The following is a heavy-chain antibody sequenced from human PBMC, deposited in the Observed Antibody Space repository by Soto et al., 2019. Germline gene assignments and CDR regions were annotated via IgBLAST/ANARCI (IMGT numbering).Heavy chain of an antibody. CDR3: AKQWLVQEHYFDY. CDR1: GFSFSSYA. CDR2: ISYDGGNK. V-gene: IGHV3-30-3*01. Sequence: PGGSLRLSCAASGFSFSSYAMHWVRQAPGKGLEWVAVISYDGGNKYYADSVKGRFTISRDNSKNTLYLQMNSLRAEDTAVYFCAKQWLVQEHYFDYWGQGTLVTVSS. J-gene: IGHJ4*02. D-gene: IGHD6-19*01.